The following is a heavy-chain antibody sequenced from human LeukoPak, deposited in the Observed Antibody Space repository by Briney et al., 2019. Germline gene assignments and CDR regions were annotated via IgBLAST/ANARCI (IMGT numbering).Heavy chain of an antibody. CDR2: IIPILGIA. Sequence: GSSVKVSFKASGGTFSSYAISWVRQAPGQGLEWMGRIIPILGIANYAQKFQGRVTITADKSTSTAYMELSSLRSEDTAVYYCARGRGYSGYEVVDYWGQGTLVTVSS. CDR1: GGTFSSYA. V-gene: IGHV1-69*04. D-gene: IGHD5-12*01. J-gene: IGHJ4*02. CDR3: ARGRGYSGYEVVDY.